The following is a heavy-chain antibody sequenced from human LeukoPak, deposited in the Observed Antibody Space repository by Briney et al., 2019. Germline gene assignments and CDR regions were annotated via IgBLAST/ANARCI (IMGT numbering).Heavy chain of an antibody. V-gene: IGHV1-69*05. J-gene: IGHJ6*02. D-gene: IGHD1-1*01. CDR3: ARDRRARTTTYYYYYGMDV. CDR1: GGTFSSYA. Sequence: SVKVSCKASGGTFSSYAISWVRQAPGQGLEWMGGIIPIFGTANYAQKFQGRVTITTDESTSTAYMELRSLRSDDTAVYYCARDRRARTTTYYYYYGMDVWGQGTTVTVSS. CDR2: IIPIFGTA.